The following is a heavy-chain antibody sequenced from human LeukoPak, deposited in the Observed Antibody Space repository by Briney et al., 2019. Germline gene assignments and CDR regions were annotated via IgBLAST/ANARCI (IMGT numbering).Heavy chain of an antibody. J-gene: IGHJ4*02. V-gene: IGHV3-30*02. D-gene: IGHD3-3*01. Sequence: GGSLRLSCAASGFTFSSYGMHWVRQAPGKGLEWVAFIRYDGSNKYYADSVKGRFTISRDNSKNTLYLQMNSLRAEDTAVYYCAPYDFWSGGTQRYYFDYWGQGTLVTVSS. CDR1: GFTFSSYG. CDR2: IRYDGSNK. CDR3: APYDFWSGGTQRYYFDY.